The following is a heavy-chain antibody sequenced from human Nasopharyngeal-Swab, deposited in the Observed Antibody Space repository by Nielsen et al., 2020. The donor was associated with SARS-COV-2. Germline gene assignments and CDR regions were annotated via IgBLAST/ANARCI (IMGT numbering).Heavy chain of an antibody. CDR2: KKQDGSDK. CDR3: ARDSGSSRQDGGYYYYYGMDV. Sequence: GESLKISCAASGFTFSSYWMSWVRQAPGKGLEWVANKKQDGSDKYYVDSVKGRFTISRDNAKNSLYLQMNSLGAEDKAVYYCARDSGSSRQDGGYYYYYGMDVWGQGTTVTVSS. D-gene: IGHD3-10*01. V-gene: IGHV3-7*01. CDR1: GFTFSSYW. J-gene: IGHJ6*02.